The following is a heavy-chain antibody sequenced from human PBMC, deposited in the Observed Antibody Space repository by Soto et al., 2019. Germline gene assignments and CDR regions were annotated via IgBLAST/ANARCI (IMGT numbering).Heavy chain of an antibody. CDR3: AKGGGGCSSTSCYHTFDY. Sequence: EVQLLESGGGLVQPGGSLRLSCAASGFTFSSYAMSWVRQAPGKGLEWVSAISGSGGSTYYADSVKGRFTISRDNSKNELYLHMDSLRGEDTAVYYCAKGGGGCSSTSCYHTFDYWGQGTLVTVSS. CDR2: ISGSGGST. J-gene: IGHJ4*02. D-gene: IGHD2-2*01. V-gene: IGHV3-23*01. CDR1: GFTFSSYA.